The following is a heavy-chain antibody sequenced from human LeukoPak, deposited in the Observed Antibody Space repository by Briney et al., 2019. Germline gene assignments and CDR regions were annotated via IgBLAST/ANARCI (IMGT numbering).Heavy chain of an antibody. D-gene: IGHD2-2*02. Sequence: SVKVSCKASGGTFSSYAISWVRQAPGQGLEWMGGIIPIFGTANYAQKFQGRVTITADKSTSTAYMELSSLRAEDTAIYYCAKAIRLGPIYYPMDVWGQGTTVTVSS. V-gene: IGHV1-69*06. CDR3: AKAIRLGPIYYPMDV. J-gene: IGHJ6*02. CDR2: IIPIFGTA. CDR1: GGTFSSYA.